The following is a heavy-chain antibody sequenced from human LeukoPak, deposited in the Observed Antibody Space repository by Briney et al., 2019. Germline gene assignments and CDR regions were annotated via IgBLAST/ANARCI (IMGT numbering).Heavy chain of an antibody. CDR1: GYTFTSYY. Sequence: ASVKVSCKASGYTFTSYYMHWVRQAPGQGLEWMGIINPSGGSTSYAQKFQGRVTITADESTSTAYMELSSLRSEDTAVYYCAADYGGNDGYMDVWGKGTTVTVSS. CDR2: INPSGGST. CDR3: AADYGGNDGYMDV. V-gene: IGHV1-46*01. D-gene: IGHD4-23*01. J-gene: IGHJ6*03.